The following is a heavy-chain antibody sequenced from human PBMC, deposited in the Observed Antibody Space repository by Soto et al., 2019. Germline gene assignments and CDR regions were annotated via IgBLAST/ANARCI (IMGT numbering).Heavy chain of an antibody. Sequence: QMQLVQSGAEVKKPGASVKVSCKASGYSFTGYYIHWVRQAPGQGLEWLGWVNPPNGDTNYAQKFQGRVSMTRDTSISTGYMELSGLRSDDSAVYFCARSSALTISGVGGMDVWGQGATVTVSS. CDR1: GYSFTGYY. V-gene: IGHV1-2*02. D-gene: IGHD3-3*01. CDR2: VNPPNGDT. CDR3: ARSSALTISGVGGMDV. J-gene: IGHJ6*02.